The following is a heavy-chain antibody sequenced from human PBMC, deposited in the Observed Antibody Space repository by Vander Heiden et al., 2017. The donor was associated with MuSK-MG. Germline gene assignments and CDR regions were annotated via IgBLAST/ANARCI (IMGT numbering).Heavy chain of an antibody. D-gene: IGHD2-2*01. Sequence: QVQLQESGPGLVKPSETLSLTCAVSGDSIISNNWWTWVRQPPGKGLEWIAEIYHSGRTTYNPSLKSRVTIAVYKPNNQFSLKLGLVTAADTAVYYCARILGGCSATSCYLATWGQGTLVTVSS. CDR1: GDSIISNNW. CDR2: IYHSGRT. V-gene: IGHV4-4*02. J-gene: IGHJ5*02. CDR3: ARILGGCSATSCYLAT.